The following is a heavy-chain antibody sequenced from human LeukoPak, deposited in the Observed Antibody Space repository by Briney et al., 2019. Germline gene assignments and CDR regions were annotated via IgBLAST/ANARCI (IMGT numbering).Heavy chain of an antibody. CDR2: IIPILGIA. J-gene: IGHJ5*02. Sequence: ASVKVSCKASGGTFSSYAISWVRQAPGQGLEWMGRIIPILGIANYAQKFQGGVTITADKSTSTAYMELSSLRSEDTAVYYCARDLRDGYNFWFDPWGQGTLVTVSS. D-gene: IGHD5-24*01. V-gene: IGHV1-69*04. CDR3: ARDLRDGYNFWFDP. CDR1: GGTFSSYA.